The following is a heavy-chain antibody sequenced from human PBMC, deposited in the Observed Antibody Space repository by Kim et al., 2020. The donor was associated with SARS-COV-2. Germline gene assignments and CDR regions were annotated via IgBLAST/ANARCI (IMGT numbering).Heavy chain of an antibody. J-gene: IGHJ4*02. V-gene: IGHV3-74*01. D-gene: IGHD3-10*01. CDR3: ARDGRLLWFGEFLEYYFDY. Sequence: GRFTISRDNAKNTLYLQMNSLRAEDTAVYYCARDGRLLWFGEFLEYYFDYWGQGTLVTVSS.